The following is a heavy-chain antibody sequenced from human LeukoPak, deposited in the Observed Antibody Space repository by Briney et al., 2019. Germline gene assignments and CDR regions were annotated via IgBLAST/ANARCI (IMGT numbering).Heavy chain of an antibody. CDR1: GGTFSSYA. V-gene: IGHV1-69*04. D-gene: IGHD3-22*01. CDR2: IIPILGIA. Sequence: SVKVSCKASGGTFSSYAISWVRQAPGQGLEWVGRIIPILGIANYAQKFQGRVTITTDKSTSTAYMELSSLRSEDTAVYYCASTYDSRWWYFDYWGQGTLVAVSS. J-gene: IGHJ4*02. CDR3: ASTYDSRWWYFDY.